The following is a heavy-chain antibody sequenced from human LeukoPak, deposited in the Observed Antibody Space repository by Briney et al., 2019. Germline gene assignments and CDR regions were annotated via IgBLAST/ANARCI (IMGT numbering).Heavy chain of an antibody. CDR2: IYYSGKA. D-gene: IGHD3-16*01. J-gene: IGHJ6*02. V-gene: IGHV4-59*02. CDR3: ARFGVDYDMGV. Sequence: SETLSLTCSVSGGSVNNYYWTWIRQPPGKGLERIGQIYYSGKADYNPSLKSRITISVDTSKNQISLRVNSVTAADTAVYYCARFGVDYDMGVWGQGTTVIVFS. CDR1: GGSVNNYY.